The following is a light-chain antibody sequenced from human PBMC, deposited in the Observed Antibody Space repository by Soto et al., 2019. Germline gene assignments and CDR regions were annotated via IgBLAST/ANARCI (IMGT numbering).Light chain of an antibody. V-gene: IGLV2-14*03. CDR1: SSDVGRYDF. Sequence: QSVLTQPASVSGSPGQSITISCTGTSSDVGRYDFISWYQQHPGKAPKVMIYDVTNRPSGIANRFSGSKSGNTASLTISGLQAEDEADYYCSSFTSTSTPVVFGGGTKLTVL. CDR2: DVT. J-gene: IGLJ2*01. CDR3: SSFTSTSTPVV.